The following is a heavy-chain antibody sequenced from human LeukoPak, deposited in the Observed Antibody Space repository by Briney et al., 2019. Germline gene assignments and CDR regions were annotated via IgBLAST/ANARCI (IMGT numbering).Heavy chain of an antibody. CDR1: GFTFSNYC. CDR3: AREGLTCGGDCLEY. CDR2: TNADGSSKGSPT. Sequence: PGGSLRLSCAASGFTFSNYCMHWVRQAPGKGLVWVARTNADGSSKGSPTTYADSVKGRFTISRDNAKNMLFLQMNSLRAEDTAVYFCAREGLTCGGDCLEYWGQGTLVTVSS. J-gene: IGHJ4*02. V-gene: IGHV3-74*03. D-gene: IGHD2-21*01.